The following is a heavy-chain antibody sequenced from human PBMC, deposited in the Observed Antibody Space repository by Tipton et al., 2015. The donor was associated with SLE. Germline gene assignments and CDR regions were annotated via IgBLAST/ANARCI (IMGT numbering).Heavy chain of an antibody. D-gene: IGHD7-27*01. Sequence: TLSLTCAVYGGSFSDYYWSWIRQPPGKGLEWIGYIYYSGSTNYNPSLKSRVTISVDTSKNQFSLKLSSVTAADTAVYYCARHISPLGAFDIWGQGTMVTVSS. V-gene: IGHV4-59*08. CDR2: IYYSGST. CDR3: ARHISPLGAFDI. J-gene: IGHJ3*02. CDR1: GGSFSDYY.